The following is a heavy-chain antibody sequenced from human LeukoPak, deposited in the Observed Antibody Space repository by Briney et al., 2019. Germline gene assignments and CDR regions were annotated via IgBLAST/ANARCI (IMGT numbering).Heavy chain of an antibody. CDR2: ISSSSSTI. Sequence: GGSLRLSCAASGFTFSRYWMSWVRQAPGKGLEWVSYISSSSSTIYYADSVQGRFTISRDNAKNSLYLQMNSLRAEDTAVYYCARVRDTFSGSAPDFDYWGQGTLVTVSS. CDR1: GFTFSRYW. V-gene: IGHV3-48*04. J-gene: IGHJ4*02. D-gene: IGHD3-10*01. CDR3: ARVRDTFSGSAPDFDY.